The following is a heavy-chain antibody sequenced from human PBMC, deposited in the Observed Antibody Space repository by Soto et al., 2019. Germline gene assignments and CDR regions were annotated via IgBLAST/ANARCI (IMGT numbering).Heavy chain of an antibody. Sequence: PSETLSLTCTVSGGSISSYYWSWIRQPPGKGLEWIGYIYYSGSTNYNPSLKSRVTISVDTSKNQFSLKLSSVTAADTAVYYCARDRRGYSGYAYLAFEGWFDPWGQGTLVTVSS. J-gene: IGHJ5*02. CDR2: IYYSGST. V-gene: IGHV4-59*01. CDR3: ARDRRGYSGYAYLAFEGWFDP. CDR1: GGSISSYY. D-gene: IGHD5-12*01.